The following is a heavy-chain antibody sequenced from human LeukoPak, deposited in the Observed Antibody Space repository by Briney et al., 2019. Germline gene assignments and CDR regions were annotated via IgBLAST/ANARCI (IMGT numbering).Heavy chain of an antibody. CDR2: IYYSGST. Sequence: PSETLSLTCTVSGGSISSGDYYWSWIHQPPGKGLEWIGYIYYSGSTYYNPSLKSRVTISVDTSKNQFSLKLSSVTAADTAVYYCARDPGNEGYFDYWGQGTLVTVSS. D-gene: IGHD1-1*01. CDR3: ARDPGNEGYFDY. V-gene: IGHV4-30-4*01. J-gene: IGHJ4*02. CDR1: GGSISSGDYY.